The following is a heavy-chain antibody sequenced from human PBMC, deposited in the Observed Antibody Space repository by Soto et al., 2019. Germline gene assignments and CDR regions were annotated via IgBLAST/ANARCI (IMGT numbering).Heavy chain of an antibody. Sequence: EVQLVESGGGLVQPGGSLRLSCVDSGFTFSSYWMSWVRQAPVKGLEWVGNIKQDGSEENYVDSVKGRFTISRDNAQNSMYRQMNSLRAEDTAVYYCARIASSGRGWDVWGQGTTVVVSS. CDR3: ARIASSGRGWDV. V-gene: IGHV3-7*01. D-gene: IGHD3-10*01. CDR1: GFTFSSYW. J-gene: IGHJ6*02. CDR2: IKQDGSEE.